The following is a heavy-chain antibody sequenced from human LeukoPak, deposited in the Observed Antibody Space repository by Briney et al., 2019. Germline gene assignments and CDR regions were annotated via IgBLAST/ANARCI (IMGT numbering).Heavy chain of an antibody. CDR3: ARRNTAMVAGLDY. CDR1: GYTFTTYD. D-gene: IGHD5-18*01. CDR2: MNPNSGNT. V-gene: IGHV1-8*01. J-gene: IGHJ4*02. Sequence: GASVKVSCKASGYTFTTYDINWVRQATGQGLGWMGWMNPNSGNTGYAQKFQGRVTMTRNTSISTAFMELSGLRSEDTAVYFCARRNTAMVAGLDYWGQGSLVTVSS.